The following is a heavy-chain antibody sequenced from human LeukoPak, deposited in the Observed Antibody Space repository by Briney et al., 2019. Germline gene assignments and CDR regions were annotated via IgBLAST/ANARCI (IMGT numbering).Heavy chain of an antibody. J-gene: IGHJ4*02. CDR2: IYHSGST. D-gene: IGHD3-22*01. CDR3: ALIEARTTIFDY. CDR1: GYSISSGYY. V-gene: IGHV4-38-2*01. Sequence: SETLSLTCAVSGYSISSGYYWGWIRQPPGKGLEWIGSIYHSGSTYYNPSLKSRVTISVDTSKNQFSLKLSSVTAADTAVYYCALIEARTTIFDYWGQGTLVTASS.